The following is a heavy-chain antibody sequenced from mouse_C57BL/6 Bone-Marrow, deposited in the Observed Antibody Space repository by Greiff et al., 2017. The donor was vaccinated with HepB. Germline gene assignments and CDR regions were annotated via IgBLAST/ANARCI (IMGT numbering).Heavy chain of an antibody. V-gene: IGHV1-15*01. CDR1: GYTFTDYE. Sequence: QVQLKQSGAELVRPGASVTLSCKASGYTFTDYEMHWVKQTHVHGLEWIGAIDPETGGTAYNQKFKGKAILTADKSSSTAYMELRSLTSEDSAVYYCTRLDYGCRRTWFAYWGQGTLVTVSA. J-gene: IGHJ3*01. CDR3: TRLDYGCRRTWFAY. CDR2: IDPETGGT. D-gene: IGHD1-1*01.